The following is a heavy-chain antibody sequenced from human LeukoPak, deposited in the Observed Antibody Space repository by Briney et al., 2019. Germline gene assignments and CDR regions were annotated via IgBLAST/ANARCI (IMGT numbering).Heavy chain of an antibody. CDR2: ISYDGSNK. CDR1: GFTFSSYA. J-gene: IGHJ4*02. V-gene: IGHV3-30-3*01. Sequence: PGGSLRLSCAASGFTFSSYAMHWVRQAPGKGLKWVAVISYDGSNKYYADSVKGRFTISRDNSKNTLYLQMNSLRAEDTAVYYCARARKRIQLWLVDYWGQGTLVTVSS. CDR3: ARARKRIQLWLVDY. D-gene: IGHD5-18*01.